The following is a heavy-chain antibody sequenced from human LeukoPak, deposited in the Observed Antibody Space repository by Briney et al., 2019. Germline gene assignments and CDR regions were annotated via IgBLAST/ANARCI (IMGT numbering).Heavy chain of an antibody. CDR1: GFTFSSYG. Sequence: PGGSLRLSCAASGFTFSSYGMHWVRQAPGKGLEWVSYINSGSSTIYYADSVKGRFTISRGNARTSLHLQMNSLRAEDTAVYYCARAWYYDIWSGYSAPLDYWGQGTLVTVSS. CDR2: INSGSSTI. V-gene: IGHV3-48*01. CDR3: ARAWYYDIWSGYSAPLDY. D-gene: IGHD3-3*01. J-gene: IGHJ4*02.